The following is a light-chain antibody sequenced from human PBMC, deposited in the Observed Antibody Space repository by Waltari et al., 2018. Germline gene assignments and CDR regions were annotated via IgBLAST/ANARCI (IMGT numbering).Light chain of an antibody. CDR3: CSYADTYSF. CDR2: DVE. J-gene: IGLJ2*01. Sequence: QSALTQPRSVSGSPGQSVTISCTGTSSFVAGYKYVSWYQHHPGKAPKLIIYDVENRPSGVPARFSGSKSGNTASLTISGLQAEDEAEYFCCSYADTYSFFGGGTILTVL. CDR1: SSFVAGYKY. V-gene: IGLV2-11*01.